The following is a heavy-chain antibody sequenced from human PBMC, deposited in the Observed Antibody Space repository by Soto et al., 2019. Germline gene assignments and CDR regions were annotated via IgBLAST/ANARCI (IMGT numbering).Heavy chain of an antibody. CDR3: ARHPSDFWFDP. Sequence: SETLSHTCSVSGGSIISSSYFWGWIRQPPGKGLEWIGSIYYSGSTYYNPSLKSRVTVSVDTSKNQFSLKLSSVTAADTAVYYCARHPSDFWFDPWGQGTLVTVSS. V-gene: IGHV4-39*01. CDR1: GGSIISSSYF. CDR2: IYYSGST. J-gene: IGHJ5*02. D-gene: IGHD2-21*02.